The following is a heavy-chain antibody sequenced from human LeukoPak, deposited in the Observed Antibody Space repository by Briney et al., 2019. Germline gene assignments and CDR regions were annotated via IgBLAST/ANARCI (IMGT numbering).Heavy chain of an antibody. CDR3: ARRVGATFKWFDA. CDR1: GYSFTSYW. V-gene: IGHV5-51*01. CDR2: IYPGDSDT. Sequence: GESLKISCKGSGYSFTSYWIGWVRQMPGKGLEWMGIIYPGDSDTRYSPSFQGQVTISADKSISTAYLQWSSLEAWDTAMYYCARRVGATFKWFDAWGQGTLVTVSS. D-gene: IGHD1-26*01. J-gene: IGHJ5*02.